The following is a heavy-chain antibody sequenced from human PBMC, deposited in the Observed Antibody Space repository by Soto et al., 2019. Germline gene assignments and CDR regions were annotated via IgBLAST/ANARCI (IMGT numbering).Heavy chain of an antibody. Sequence: GGSLRLSCAASRFTFSTYEMHWVRQAPGKCLEWVSCISSSGSSVYYADSVKGRFTISRDNSRNSLYLQMNSLRDEDTALYYCVRYCSSTLCNGVATRTFDYWGQGXLVTVSS. CDR3: VRYCSSTLCNGVATRTFDY. CDR2: ISSSGSSV. D-gene: IGHD5-12*01. CDR1: RFTFSTYE. V-gene: IGHV3-48*03. J-gene: IGHJ4*02.